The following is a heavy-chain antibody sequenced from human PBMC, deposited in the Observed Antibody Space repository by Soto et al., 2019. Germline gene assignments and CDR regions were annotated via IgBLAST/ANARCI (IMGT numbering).Heavy chain of an antibody. V-gene: IGHV4-61*01. CDR1: ASSVRNGFYY. D-gene: IGHD2-2*01. CDR3: VTDCSTTSCSPRYFYAIDV. J-gene: IGHJ6*02. CDR2: VYYNGIT. Sequence: YETLSLTCTVSASSVRNGFYYWSWIRQPPGKGLEWIGFVYYNGITNYNASLNSRLTILLETSTNQFLLRQRSVTAEGTALYYCVTDCSTTSCSPRYFYAIDVWGQGTTVTGSS.